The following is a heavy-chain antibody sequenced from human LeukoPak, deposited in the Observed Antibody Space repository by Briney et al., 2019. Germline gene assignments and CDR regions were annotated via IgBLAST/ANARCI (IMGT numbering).Heavy chain of an antibody. J-gene: IGHJ4*02. CDR2: ISGSVGRT. D-gene: IGHD5-18*01. Sequence: GGSLRLSCAASGFTFSSYAMSWVRQAPGKGLEWVSAISGSVGRTYYADSVKGRFTISRDNYKNALYLQMNSLRAEDTAVYYCAKDGDTARWDYWGQGALVTVSS. CDR3: AKDGDTARWDY. CDR1: GFTFSSYA. V-gene: IGHV3-23*01.